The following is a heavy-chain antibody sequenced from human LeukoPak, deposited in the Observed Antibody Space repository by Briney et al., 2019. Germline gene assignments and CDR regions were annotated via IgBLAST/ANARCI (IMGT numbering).Heavy chain of an antibody. V-gene: IGHV4-39*01. CDR2: MYYSGNT. CDR3: ARGRAYYDFWSGYPLYFDY. D-gene: IGHD3-3*01. J-gene: IGHJ4*02. Sequence: SETLSLTCTVSGSSFSSSSYYWGWIRQPPGKGLEWIGSMYYSGNTYYSPSVKSRVTMAVDTSKNQFSLKLTSATAADTAVYYCARGRAYYDFWSGYPLYFDYWGQGTLVTVSS. CDR1: GSSFSSSSYY.